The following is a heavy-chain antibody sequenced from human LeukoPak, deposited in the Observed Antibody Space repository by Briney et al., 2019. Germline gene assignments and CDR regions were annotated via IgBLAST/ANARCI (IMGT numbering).Heavy chain of an antibody. J-gene: IGHJ4*02. CDR3: ARGVPSPFPDPFDH. D-gene: IGHD6-6*01. CDR2: IYSGGAT. V-gene: IGHV3-53*01. CDR1: GFTVSNNY. Sequence: GGSLRLSCAASGFTVSNNYLSWVRQAPGKGPGWVSVIYSGGATHYADSVKGRFTISRDNSKDTVYLQMSGLRAEDTAIYYCARGVPSPFPDPFDHWGQGTLVIVSS.